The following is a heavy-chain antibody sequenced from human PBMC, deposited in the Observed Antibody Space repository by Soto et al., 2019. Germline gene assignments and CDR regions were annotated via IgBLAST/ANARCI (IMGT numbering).Heavy chain of an antibody. CDR1: GFPFSTSA. V-gene: IGHV3-23*01. J-gene: IGHJ6*02. Sequence: EVQMLESGGGLVQPGGSLRLSCAASGFPFSTSAMNWVRQAPGKGLEWVSIISASSDAAYYAESVKGRFASSRDNSKNTRCLPMNSLRAEDTAVYYCAKYSGSYPVYNGLGPWGQGTTVTV. D-gene: IGHD1-26*01. CDR3: AKYSGSYPVYNGLGP. CDR2: ISASSDAA.